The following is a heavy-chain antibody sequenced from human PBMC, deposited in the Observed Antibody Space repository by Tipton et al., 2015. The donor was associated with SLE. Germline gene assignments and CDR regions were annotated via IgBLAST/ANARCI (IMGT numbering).Heavy chain of an antibody. D-gene: IGHD2-15*01. V-gene: IGHV4-34*01. CDR2: INHSGNT. Sequence: TLSLTCAVYGGSFSGYYWTWIRRPPGKGLEWIGEINHSGNTNFNSSLKSRVTISVDRSKKQFSLKLRSVTAADTAVYYCAGCGGGSCYAYWGRGTPVTVSS. CDR1: GGSFSGYY. CDR3: AGCGGGSCYAY. J-gene: IGHJ4*02.